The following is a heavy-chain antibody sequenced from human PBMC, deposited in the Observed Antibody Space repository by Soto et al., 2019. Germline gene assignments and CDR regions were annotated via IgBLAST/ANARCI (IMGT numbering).Heavy chain of an antibody. CDR3: ARDGREASGMDV. CDR1: GGSISSHY. D-gene: IGHD1-26*01. V-gene: IGHV4-59*11. J-gene: IGHJ6*02. CDR2: IYYRGST. Sequence: SETLSLTCTVSGGSISSHYWSWVRQAPGKGLEWIGHIYYRGSTSYNPSLGSRSTISVDTSNNQFSLKLNSVTTADTAVYYCARDGREASGMDVWGQGTKVTVSS.